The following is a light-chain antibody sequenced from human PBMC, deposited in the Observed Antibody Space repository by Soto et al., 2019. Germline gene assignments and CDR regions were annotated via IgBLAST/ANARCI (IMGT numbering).Light chain of an antibody. Sequence: EIVMTQSPATLSVSPGERATFSCRASRSVSSNLAWYQQKPGQAPRLLIYGASIRATGIPDRFSGSGSETDFTLTISRLEPEDFALYYCQQYGSSAPITFGQGTRLEI. J-gene: IGKJ5*01. CDR2: GAS. CDR1: RSVSSN. V-gene: IGKV3-20*01. CDR3: QQYGSSAPIT.